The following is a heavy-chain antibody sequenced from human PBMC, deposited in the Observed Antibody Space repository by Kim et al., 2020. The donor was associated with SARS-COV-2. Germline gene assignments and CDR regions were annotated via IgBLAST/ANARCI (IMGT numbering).Heavy chain of an antibody. CDR2: IIPNFGTT. Sequence: SVKVSCKASGYTFSSYAISWVRQAPGQGLEWMGGIIPNFGTTNYAQKFQGRVTITTDKSTSTAYMELSSLRSEDTAVYYCARGGYYSSGSYHPAYYYYYGMDAWGQGTPVTVSS. CDR3: ARGGYYSSGSYHPAYYYYYGMDA. D-gene: IGHD3-10*01. CDR1: GYTFSSYA. V-gene: IGHV1-69*05. J-gene: IGHJ6*02.